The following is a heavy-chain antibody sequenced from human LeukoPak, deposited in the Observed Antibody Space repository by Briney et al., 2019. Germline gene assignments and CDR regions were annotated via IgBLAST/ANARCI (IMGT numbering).Heavy chain of an antibody. CDR2: ISVSSGTT. CDR3: ARDVSRGYMDY. Sequence: ASVKVSCKASGYTFSDYGVTLVRQAPGQGLEWMGWISVSSGTTTFAQNFQDRVTLTTDASTNTAYMELRTLRSDDTAVYYCARDVSRGYMDYWGQGTLVTVAS. CDR1: GYTFSDYG. V-gene: IGHV1-18*01. J-gene: IGHJ4*02.